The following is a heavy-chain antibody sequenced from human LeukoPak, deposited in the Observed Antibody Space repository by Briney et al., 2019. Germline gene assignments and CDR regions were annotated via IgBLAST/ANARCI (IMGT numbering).Heavy chain of an antibody. CDR2: IKEDGSEK. J-gene: IGHJ4*02. CDR1: GFTFSIHW. D-gene: IGHD3-10*01. CDR3: AKDGSGSCDY. V-gene: IGHV3-7*01. Sequence: PGGSLRLSCVASGFTFSIHWMSWARQAPGKGLEWVANIKEDGSEKYYVDSVKGRFTISRDNAKNSLYLQMNSLRAEDTAVYYCAKDGSGSCDYWGQGTLVTVSS.